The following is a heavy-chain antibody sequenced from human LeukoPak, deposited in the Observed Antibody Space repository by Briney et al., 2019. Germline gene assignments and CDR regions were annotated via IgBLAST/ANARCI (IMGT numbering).Heavy chain of an antibody. Sequence: GASVKVSCKASGYTFTGYYVHWVRQAPGQGLEWMGWINPNSGGTNYAQKFQGRVTMTRDTSISTAYMELSRLRSDDTAVYYCARGRRSWYGVEYFQHWGQGTLVTVSS. CDR2: INPNSGGT. V-gene: IGHV1-2*02. J-gene: IGHJ1*01. D-gene: IGHD6-13*01. CDR3: ARGRRSWYGVEYFQH. CDR1: GYTFTGYY.